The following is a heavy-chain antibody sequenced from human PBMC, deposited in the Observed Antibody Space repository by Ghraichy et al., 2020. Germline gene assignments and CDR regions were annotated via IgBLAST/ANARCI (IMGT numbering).Heavy chain of an antibody. CDR1: GFTFSDYW. CDR2: INEDGSEK. Sequence: ETRTLTCAASGFTFSDYWMSWVRQAPGKRLEWVANINEDGSEKYYVDSVKGRFTISRDNAKNSLYLHMNSLRAEDTAVYYCARGVRDRPGLGDYWGQGTLVTVSS. V-gene: IGHV3-7*04. CDR3: ARGVRDRPGLGDY. D-gene: IGHD1-14*01. J-gene: IGHJ4*02.